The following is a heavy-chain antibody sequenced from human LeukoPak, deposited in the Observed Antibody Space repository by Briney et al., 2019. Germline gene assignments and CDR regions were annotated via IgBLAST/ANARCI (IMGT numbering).Heavy chain of an antibody. CDR1: GGSSSGYY. CDR3: ARLKGSYDILTGYGGYGMDV. CDR2: INHSGST. V-gene: IGHV4-34*01. Sequence: SETLSLTCAVYGGSSSGYYWSWIRQPPGKGLEWIGEINHSGSTNYNPSLKSRVTISVDTSKNQFSLKLSSVTAADTAVYYCARLKGSYDILTGYGGYGMDVWGKGTTVTVSS. D-gene: IGHD3-9*01. J-gene: IGHJ6*04.